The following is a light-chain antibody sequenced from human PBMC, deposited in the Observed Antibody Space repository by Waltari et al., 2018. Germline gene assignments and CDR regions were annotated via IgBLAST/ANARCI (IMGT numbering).Light chain of an antibody. CDR1: QSVSTN. Sequence: EIVMTQSPATLSVSPGERASLSCRDSQSVSTNLAWYQQKPGQAPRLLIYGASTRATGFPARFSGSGSGTEFTLNISILQSEDFAVYYCQQYKNWPPWTFGQGTKVEIK. J-gene: IGKJ1*01. CDR2: GAS. V-gene: IGKV3-15*01. CDR3: QQYKNWPPWT.